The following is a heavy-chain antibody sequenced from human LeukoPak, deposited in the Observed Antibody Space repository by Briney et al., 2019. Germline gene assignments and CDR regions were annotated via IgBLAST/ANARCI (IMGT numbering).Heavy chain of an antibody. V-gene: IGHV3-23*01. Sequence: PGGSLRLSCAASGFTFSSYAMSWVRQAPGKGLEWVSAISGSGGSTYYADSVKGRFTISRDNSKNTLYLQMNSLRAEDTAVYYCAKDRGYSSSWALFDYWGQGTLVTFSS. CDR3: AKDRGYSSSWALFDY. D-gene: IGHD6-13*01. CDR1: GFTFSSYA. J-gene: IGHJ4*02. CDR2: ISGSGGST.